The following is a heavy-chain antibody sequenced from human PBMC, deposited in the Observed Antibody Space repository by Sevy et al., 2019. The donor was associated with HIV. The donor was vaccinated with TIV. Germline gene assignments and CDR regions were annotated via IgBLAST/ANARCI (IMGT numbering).Heavy chain of an antibody. D-gene: IGHD5-12*01. V-gene: IGHV3-48*01. CDR3: ATDPTVATERIMDV. CDR2: ISSSSSTI. CDR1: GFTFSSYS. Sequence: GGSLRLSCAASGFTFSSYSMNWVRQAPGKGLEWVSYISSSSSTIYYADSVKGRFTISRDNAKNSLYLQMNSLRAEDTAVYYCATDPTVATERIMDVWGQGTTVTVSS. J-gene: IGHJ6*02.